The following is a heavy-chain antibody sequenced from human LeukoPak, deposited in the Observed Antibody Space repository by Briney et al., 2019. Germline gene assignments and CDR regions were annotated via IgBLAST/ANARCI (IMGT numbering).Heavy chain of an antibody. V-gene: IGHV4-38-2*01. CDR1: AYSVNSAYY. J-gene: IGHJ4*02. CDR3: ARLVPTTGYFDS. D-gene: IGHD1-1*01. CDR2: IYHSGTT. Sequence: PSETLSLTCGVSAYSVNSAYYWGWIRQPPGKGLEWIGTIYHSGTTYYNPSLKNRVTISVDMSKNQFSLKLTSVTAADSAIYYCARLVPTTGYFDSWGQGTLVTVSS.